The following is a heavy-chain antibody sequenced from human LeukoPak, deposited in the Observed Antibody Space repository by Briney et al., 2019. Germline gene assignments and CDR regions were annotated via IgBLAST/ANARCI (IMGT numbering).Heavy chain of an antibody. CDR1: GYTFTSYG. J-gene: IGHJ4*02. CDR2: IGAYNGNT. CDR3: ARDDVEMATIYGVY. Sequence: ASVKVSCKASGYTFTSYGISWVRQAPGQGLERMGWIGAYNGNTNYAQKLQGRVTMTTDTSTSTAYMELRSLRSDDTAVYYCARDDVEMATIYGVYWGQGTLVTVSS. V-gene: IGHV1-18*01. D-gene: IGHD5-24*01.